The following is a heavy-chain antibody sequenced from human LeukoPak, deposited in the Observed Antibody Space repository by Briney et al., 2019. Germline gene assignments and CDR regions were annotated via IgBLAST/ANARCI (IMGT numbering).Heavy chain of an antibody. J-gene: IGHJ4*02. CDR1: GFTFNIYA. CDR2: ISYDGSKT. Sequence: GGSLRLSCAASGFTFNIYAMHWVRQAPGKGLEWVAVISYDGSKTYYADSVKGRFTISRDNSKNTLYLQMNSLRAEDTALYYCARGDDYGGAWYYFDYWGQGTLVTVSS. CDR3: ARGDDYGGAWYYFDY. D-gene: IGHD4-23*01. V-gene: IGHV3-30-3*01.